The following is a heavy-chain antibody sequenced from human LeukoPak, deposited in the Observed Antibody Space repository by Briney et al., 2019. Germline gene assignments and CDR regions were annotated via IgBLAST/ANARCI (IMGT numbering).Heavy chain of an antibody. D-gene: IGHD4-17*01. V-gene: IGHV4-34*01. J-gene: IGHJ4*02. CDR2: INHSGRT. CDR1: GGSFSGYY. Sequence: PSETLSLTCAVYGGSFSGYYWSWIRQPPGKGLEWIGEINHSGRTNYNPSLKSRVTISVDTSKNQFSLKLSSVTAADTAVYYCARVRGYGDYVDYWGQGTLVTVSS. CDR3: ARVRGYGDYVDY.